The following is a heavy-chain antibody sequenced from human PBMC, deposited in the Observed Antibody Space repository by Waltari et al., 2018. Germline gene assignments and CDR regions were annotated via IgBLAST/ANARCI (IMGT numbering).Heavy chain of an antibody. CDR1: GGYISRYY. J-gene: IGHJ6*03. Sequence: QVQLQESGPGLVKPSETLSITCTVPGGYISRYYWSWSRQPAGKGREWIGRIYTSGSTNYNPSLKSRVTMSVDTSKNQFSLKLSSVTAADTAVYYCARDRGCSSTSCPTDYYYYMDVWGKGTTVTISS. V-gene: IGHV4-4*07. CDR3: ARDRGCSSTSCPTDYYYYMDV. CDR2: IYTSGST. D-gene: IGHD2-2*01.